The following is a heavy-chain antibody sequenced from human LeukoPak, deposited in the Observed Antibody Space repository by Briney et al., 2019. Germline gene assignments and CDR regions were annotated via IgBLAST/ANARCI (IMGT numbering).Heavy chain of an antibody. V-gene: IGHV3-72*01. Sequence: GGSLRLSCAASGFAFNDYYMDWVRQAPGKGLEWVGRSRNKANSYSTVYASPVKGRFTISRDDSEDSMYLQMSSLKTEDTAVYFCARRGLSDSRGLYPDFDHWGRGTLVTVSS. D-gene: IGHD3-22*01. CDR1: GFAFNDYY. J-gene: IGHJ4*02. CDR3: ARRGLSDSRGLYPDFDH. CDR2: SRNKANSYST.